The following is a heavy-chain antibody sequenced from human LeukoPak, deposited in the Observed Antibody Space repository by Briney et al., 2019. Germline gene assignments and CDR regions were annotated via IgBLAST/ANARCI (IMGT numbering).Heavy chain of an antibody. CDR3: ARVDSSSWYLYYYYMDV. Sequence: RASETLSLTCTVSGYSISSGYYWGWIRQPPGKGLEWIGSIYHSGSTYYNPSLKSRVTISVDTSKNQFSLKLSSVTAADTAVYYCARVDSSSWYLYYYYMDVWGKGATVTVSS. V-gene: IGHV4-38-2*02. CDR2: IYHSGST. D-gene: IGHD6-13*01. CDR1: GYSISSGYY. J-gene: IGHJ6*03.